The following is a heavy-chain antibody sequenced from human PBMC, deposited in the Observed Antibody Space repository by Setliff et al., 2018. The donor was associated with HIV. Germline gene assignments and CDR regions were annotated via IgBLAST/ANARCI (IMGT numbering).Heavy chain of an antibody. V-gene: IGHV4-59*12. Sequence: SETLSLTCTVSGGSINSYYWSWIRQPPGKGLEWIGYIYYDGSTNFNPATNYNPSLKSRVTMSVDTSKNQFSLNLSSVTALDTAVYYCARSRGGHSSDHYLEYWGQGTLVTVPQ. CDR1: GGSINSYY. CDR3: ARSRGGHSSDHYLEY. D-gene: IGHD3-22*01. J-gene: IGHJ4*02. CDR2: IYYDGSTNFNPAT.